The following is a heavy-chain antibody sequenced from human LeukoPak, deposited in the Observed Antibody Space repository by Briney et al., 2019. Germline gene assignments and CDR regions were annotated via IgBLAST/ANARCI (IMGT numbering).Heavy chain of an antibody. D-gene: IGHD1-26*01. Sequence: GASVKVSCKASGYTFTSYDIDWVRQATGQGLEWMGWMNPNSGNTGYAQKFQGRVTITRNTSISTAYMELSSLRSEDTAVYYCAGFMRGSDAFDIWGQGTMVTVSS. CDR1: GYTFTSYD. CDR2: MNPNSGNT. CDR3: AGFMRGSDAFDI. V-gene: IGHV1-8*03. J-gene: IGHJ3*02.